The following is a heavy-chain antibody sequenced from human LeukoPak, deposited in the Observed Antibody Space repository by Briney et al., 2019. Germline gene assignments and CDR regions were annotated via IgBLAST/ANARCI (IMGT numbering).Heavy chain of an antibody. J-gene: IGHJ6*02. V-gene: IGHV4-59*01. Sequence: SETLSLTCAVYGGSFSGYYWSWIRQPPGKGLEWIGYIYYSESTNYNPSLKSRVTISVDTSKNQFSLKLSSVTAADTAVYYCARVTLVAATHYYYGMDVWGQGTTVTVSS. D-gene: IGHD2-15*01. CDR2: IYYSEST. CDR1: GGSFSGYY. CDR3: ARVTLVAATHYYYGMDV.